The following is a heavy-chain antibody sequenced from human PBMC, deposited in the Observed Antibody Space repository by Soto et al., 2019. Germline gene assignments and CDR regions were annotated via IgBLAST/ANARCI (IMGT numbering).Heavy chain of an antibody. V-gene: IGHV1-69*13. CDR3: ARETYDFSGVSFDNY. CDR1: GGTFSSYA. Sequence: GASVKVSCKASGGTFSSYAISWVRQAPGQGLEWMGGIIPIFGTANYAQKFQGRVTITADESTSTAYMELSSLRSEDTAVYYCARETYDFSGVSFDNYWGQGTLVTVSS. D-gene: IGHD3-3*01. J-gene: IGHJ4*02. CDR2: IIPIFGTA.